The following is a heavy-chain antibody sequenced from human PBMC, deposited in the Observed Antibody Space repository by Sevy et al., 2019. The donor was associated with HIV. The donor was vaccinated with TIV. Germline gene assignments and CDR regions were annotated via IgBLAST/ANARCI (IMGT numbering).Heavy chain of an antibody. J-gene: IGHJ6*03. CDR1: GYSISSGYY. V-gene: IGHV4-38-2*01. Sequence: SETLSLTCAVSGYSISSGYYWGWIRQPPGKGLEWIGSIYHSGSTYYNPSLKSRVTISVDTSKNQFSLKLSSVTAADTAVYYCARQLYKDVWGKGTTVTVSS. CDR2: IYHSGST. CDR3: ARQLYKDV.